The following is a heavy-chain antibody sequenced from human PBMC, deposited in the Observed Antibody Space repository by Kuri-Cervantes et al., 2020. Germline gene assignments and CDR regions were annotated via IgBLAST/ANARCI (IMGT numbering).Heavy chain of an antibody. D-gene: IGHD2-8*01. CDR1: GFTFSSYA. Sequence: GGSLRLSCAASGFTFSSYALSWVRQVPGKGLEWVSSISGSGADTYNADSVKGRFTISRDNSKNTLYLQMNSLRAENTAVYYCARGRDIVPSMDVWGQGTTVTVSS. CDR2: ISGSGADT. CDR3: ARGRDIVPSMDV. V-gene: IGHV3-23*01. J-gene: IGHJ6*02.